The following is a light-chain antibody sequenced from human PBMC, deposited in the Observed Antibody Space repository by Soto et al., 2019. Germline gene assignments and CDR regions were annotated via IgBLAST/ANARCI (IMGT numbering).Light chain of an antibody. CDR2: DAS. J-gene: IGKJ4*01. Sequence: EIVLTQSPATLSLSPGERATLSCRASQSVSSYLAWYQQKPGQAPRLLIYDASNRATGIPARFSGSGSGTDFTLTISSLEPEDFEVYYCQQRSNWPRVTFGGGTKVDIK. V-gene: IGKV3-11*01. CDR3: QQRSNWPRVT. CDR1: QSVSSY.